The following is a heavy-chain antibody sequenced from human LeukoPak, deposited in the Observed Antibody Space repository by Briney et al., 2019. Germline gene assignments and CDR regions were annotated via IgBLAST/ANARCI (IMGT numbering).Heavy chain of an antibody. CDR3: ARRKLRYYDSSGPFDY. CDR1: GGSFSGYY. J-gene: IGHJ4*02. V-gene: IGHV4-34*01. D-gene: IGHD3-22*01. CDR2: INHSGST. Sequence: PSETLSLTCAVYGGSFSGYYWSWIRQPPGKGLERIGEINHSGSTNYNPSLKSRVTISVDTSKNQFSLKLSSVTAADTAVYYCARRKLRYYDSSGPFDYWGQGTLVTVSS.